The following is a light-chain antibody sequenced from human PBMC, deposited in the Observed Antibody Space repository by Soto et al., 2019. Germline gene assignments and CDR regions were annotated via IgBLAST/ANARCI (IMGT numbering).Light chain of an antibody. J-gene: IGKJ1*01. CDR2: DAS. Sequence: IQMTQSPSTLSASVGDRVSITFQASQSISSWLAWYQQKPGKAPKLLIYDASRLESGVPSRFSGSGSGTDFTLSITGLQPDDFATYYCQQFDTFFWTVGPGTKVDIK. V-gene: IGKV1-5*01. CDR3: QQFDTFFWT. CDR1: QSISSW.